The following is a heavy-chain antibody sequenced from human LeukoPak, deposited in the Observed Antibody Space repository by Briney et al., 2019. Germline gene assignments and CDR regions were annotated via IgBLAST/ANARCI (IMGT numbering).Heavy chain of an antibody. V-gene: IGHV3-11*05. D-gene: IGHD2-15*01. CDR1: GFTFSDFY. CDR2: ISSTSSHT. J-gene: IGHJ4*02. CDR3: ARDSAGYCSGGNRRPDDFDY. Sequence: GGSLRLSCAASGFTFSDFYMTWIRQAPGKGLEWVSDISSTSSHTNYADSVKGRFTISRDNAKNSLYLQMNSLRADDTAVYYCARDSAGYCSGGNRRPDDFDYWGQGTLVTVSS.